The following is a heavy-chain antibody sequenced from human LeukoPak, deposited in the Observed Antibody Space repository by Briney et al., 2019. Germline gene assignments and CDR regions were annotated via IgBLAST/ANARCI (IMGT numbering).Heavy chain of an antibody. CDR2: IYSSGST. D-gene: IGHD5-12*01. J-gene: IGHJ3*02. CDR1: GGSISSYH. Sequence: SETLSLTCTVSGGSISSYHWSWIRQPPGKGLQWIGFIYSSGSTNYNPSLKSRVTISLDTSKNQFSLRVSSVTSADTAVYYCAKENRGNDYVFDIGGKGTMVTVSS. V-gene: IGHV4-59*01. CDR3: AKENRGNDYVFDI.